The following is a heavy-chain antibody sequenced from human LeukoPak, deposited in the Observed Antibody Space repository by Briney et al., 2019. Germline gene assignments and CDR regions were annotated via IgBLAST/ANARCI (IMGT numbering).Heavy chain of an antibody. V-gene: IGHV3-33*01. CDR2: IWYDGSNK. CDR3: VRESGDIVVVPATITYYYFYYMDV. Sequence: GGSLRLSCAASGFTFSIYGMHWVRQAPGKGLEWVAVIWYDGSNKYYADSVKGRFTISRDNSKNTLYLQMNSLRAEDTAVYFCVRESGDIVVVPATITYYYFYYMDVWGKGTTVTVSS. CDR1: GFTFSIYG. J-gene: IGHJ6*03. D-gene: IGHD2-2*01.